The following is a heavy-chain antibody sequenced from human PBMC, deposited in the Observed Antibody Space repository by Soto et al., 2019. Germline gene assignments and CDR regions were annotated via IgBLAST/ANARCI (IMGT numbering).Heavy chain of an antibody. CDR2: ISDSDDDT. J-gene: IGHJ5*02. Sequence: EVQLLESGGGLGQPGGSLRLSCTASGFTFRKYAMSWVRQAPGKGLEWISGISDSDDDTYYADSVRGRFTISRDNSKNTMYLQMNSLRGDDTAVYYCAKDGGVSARYLYTWGQGTLVTVSS. D-gene: IGHD1-1*01. CDR1: GFTFRKYA. CDR3: AKDGGVSARYLYT. V-gene: IGHV3-23*01.